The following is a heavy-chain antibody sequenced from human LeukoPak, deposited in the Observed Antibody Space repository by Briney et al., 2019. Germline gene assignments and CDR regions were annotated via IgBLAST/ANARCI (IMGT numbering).Heavy chain of an antibody. J-gene: IGHJ5*02. CDR1: GFTFSSYS. D-gene: IGHD1-1*01. CDR2: ISRASESI. Sequence: GGSLRLSCAASGFTFSSYSMNWVRQAPGKGLEWVSIISRASESIFYADSVKGRFTISRDNAKNSLYLQMNGLRAKDTAVCYCARGATDVTRWFDPWGQGTRVTVSS. CDR3: ARGATDVTRWFDP. V-gene: IGHV3-21*01.